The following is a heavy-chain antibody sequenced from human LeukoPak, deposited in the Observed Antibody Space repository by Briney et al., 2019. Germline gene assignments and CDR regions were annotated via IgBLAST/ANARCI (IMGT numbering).Heavy chain of an antibody. CDR3: ARGDAGYYDSSGYYSSGWFDP. Sequence: SQTLSLTCADYGGSFSGYYWSWIRQPPGKGLEWIGEINHSGSTNYNPSLKSRVTISVDTSKNQFSLKLSSVTAADTAVYYCARGDAGYYDSSGYYSSGWFDPWGQGTLVTVSS. J-gene: IGHJ5*02. V-gene: IGHV4-34*01. CDR2: INHSGST. D-gene: IGHD3-22*01. CDR1: GGSFSGYY.